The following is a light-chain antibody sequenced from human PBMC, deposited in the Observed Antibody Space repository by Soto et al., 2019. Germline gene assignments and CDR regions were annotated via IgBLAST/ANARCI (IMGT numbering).Light chain of an antibody. CDR3: QKYNSAPLT. Sequence: DIQMTQAPSSLSASVEARVTITCRASQGIINYLAWYQQKTGKVPKLLIYAASTLQSGVPSRFSGSGSGTDFTLTISSLQPEDVATYYCQKYNSAPLTFGGGTKVDIK. V-gene: IGKV1-27*01. CDR2: AAS. J-gene: IGKJ4*01. CDR1: QGIINY.